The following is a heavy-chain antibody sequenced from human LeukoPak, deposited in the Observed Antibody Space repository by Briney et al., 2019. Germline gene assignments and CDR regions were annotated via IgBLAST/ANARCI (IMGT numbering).Heavy chain of an antibody. CDR3: ARWAGVTDY. CDR1: GFTFENYW. J-gene: IGHJ4*02. D-gene: IGHD5-18*01. V-gene: IGHV3-7*01. CDR2: IKQDGSVE. Sequence: GGSLRLSCAASGFTFENYWMSWVRQAPGKGPEWVANIKQDGSVEHYLGSVKGRFTISRDNAKNSLILQMNSLRAEDTAMYYCARWAGVTDYWGQGTLVTVSS.